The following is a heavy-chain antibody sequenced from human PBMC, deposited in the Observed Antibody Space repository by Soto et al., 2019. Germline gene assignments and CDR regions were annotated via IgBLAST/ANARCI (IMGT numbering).Heavy chain of an antibody. CDR2: IYYSGST. D-gene: IGHD3-10*01. CDR3: AREVRPGHYYYYYGMDV. Sequence: QVQLQESGPGLVKPSETLSLTCTVSGGSVSSGSYYWSWIRQPPGKGLEWIGYIYYSGSTNYNPSLNSRVTISVDTSKNQFSLKLSSVTAADTAVYYCAREVRPGHYYYYYGMDVWGQGTTVTVSS. CDR1: GGSVSSGSYY. J-gene: IGHJ6*02. V-gene: IGHV4-61*01.